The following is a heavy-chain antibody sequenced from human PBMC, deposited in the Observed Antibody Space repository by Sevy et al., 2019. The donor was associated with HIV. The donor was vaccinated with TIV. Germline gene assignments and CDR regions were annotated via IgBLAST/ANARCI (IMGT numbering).Heavy chain of an antibody. D-gene: IGHD2-21*01. CDR1: GYIFSDYN. CDR2: INPKSGDT. V-gene: IGHV1-2*06. Sequence: ASVKVSCKSTGYIFSDYNMHWVRQAPGQGLEWMALINPKSGDTIYAQRFRGRVSMTRDTSMSTAYMGLSGLTSDDTAVYYCVGESITEPKTLLSFDIWGQGTMVTVSS. CDR3: VGESITEPKTLLSFDI. J-gene: IGHJ3*02.